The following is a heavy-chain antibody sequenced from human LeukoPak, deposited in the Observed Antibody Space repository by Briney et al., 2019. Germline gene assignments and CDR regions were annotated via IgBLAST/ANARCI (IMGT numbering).Heavy chain of an antibody. CDR1: GYTFTSYD. CDR3: ARGRRVKHQLLYRPYYYYYMDV. J-gene: IGHJ6*03. CDR2: MNPNSGNT. D-gene: IGHD2-2*02. V-gene: IGHV1-8*03. Sequence: ASVTVSCKASGYTFTSYDINWVRQATGQGLEWMGWMNPNSGNTGYAQKFQGRVTITRNTSISTAYMELSSLRSEDTAVYYCARGRRVKHQLLYRPYYYYYMDVWGKGTTVTVSS.